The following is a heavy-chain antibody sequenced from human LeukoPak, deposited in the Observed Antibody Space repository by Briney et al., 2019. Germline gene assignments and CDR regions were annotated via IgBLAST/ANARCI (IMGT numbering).Heavy chain of an antibody. CDR1: GFTFNNYA. Sequence: GGSLRLSCSASGFTFNNYAMHWVRQAPGKGLEYISTIDNNGIFTNYADSVKDRLTVSRDNSKNTLYLQMSSLRAEDTAVYYCVKVGGCSGGSCYSGLWVFDYWGQGTLVTVSS. D-gene: IGHD2-15*01. J-gene: IGHJ4*02. CDR2: IDNNGIFT. CDR3: VKVGGCSGGSCYSGLWVFDY. V-gene: IGHV3-64D*09.